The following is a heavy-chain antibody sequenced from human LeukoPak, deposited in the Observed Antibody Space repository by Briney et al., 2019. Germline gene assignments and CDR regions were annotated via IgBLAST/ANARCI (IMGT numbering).Heavy chain of an antibody. CDR1: RFTFSTYW. CDR3: AKMYYYESSGYSLGAY. CDR2: INSDGSST. D-gene: IGHD3-22*01. J-gene: IGHJ4*02. Sequence: GGSLRLSCAASRFTFSTYWMHWVRQAPGKGLVWVSRINSDGSSTHDADSVKGRFTISRDNSKNTLYLQMNSLRAEDTAVYYCAKMYYYESSGYSLGAYWGQGTLVTVSS. V-gene: IGHV3-74*01.